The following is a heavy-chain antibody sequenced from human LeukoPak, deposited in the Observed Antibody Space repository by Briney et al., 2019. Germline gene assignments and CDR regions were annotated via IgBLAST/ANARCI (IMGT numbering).Heavy chain of an antibody. CDR2: IYYSGST. V-gene: IGHV4-39*07. CDR3: ATAHCSGGSCYPLYYYYMDV. J-gene: IGHJ6*03. CDR1: GGSISSSNYY. Sequence: PSETLSLTCTVSGGSISSSNYYWGWIRQPPGKGLEWIGNIYYSGSTYYNPSLKSRVTISVDTSKNQFSLKLSSVTAADTAVYYCATAHCSGGSCYPLYYYYMDVWGKGTTVTVSS. D-gene: IGHD2-15*01.